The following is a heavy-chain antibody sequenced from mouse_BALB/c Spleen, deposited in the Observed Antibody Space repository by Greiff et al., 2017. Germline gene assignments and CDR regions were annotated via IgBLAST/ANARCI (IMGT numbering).Heavy chain of an antibody. D-gene: IGHD2-4*01. J-gene: IGHJ4*01. CDR2: IWRGGST. V-gene: IGHV2-5-1*01. CDR1: GFSLTSYG. Sequence: VQLQQSGPSLVQPSQSLSITCTVSGFSLTSYGVHWVLQSPGKGLEWLGVIWRGGSTDYNAAFMSRLSITKDNSKSQVFFKMNSLQADDTAIYYCAKTGDYDGYAMDYWGQGTSVTVSS. CDR3: AKTGDYDGYAMDY.